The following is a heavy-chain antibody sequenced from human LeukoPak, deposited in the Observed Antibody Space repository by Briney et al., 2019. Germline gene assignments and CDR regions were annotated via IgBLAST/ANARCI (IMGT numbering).Heavy chain of an antibody. CDR3: TRLAGDEYFDISRGPD. CDR2: IRSKANSYAT. D-gene: IGHD3-9*01. J-gene: IGHJ4*02. V-gene: IGHV3-73*01. Sequence: GGSLRLSCAASGFTFSGSAMHWVRQASGLGLEWVGRIRSKANSYATAYAASVKGRFTISRDDSKNTAFLQMNSLKSEDTAVYYCTRLAGDEYFDISRGPDWGQGTLVTVSS. CDR1: GFTFSGSA.